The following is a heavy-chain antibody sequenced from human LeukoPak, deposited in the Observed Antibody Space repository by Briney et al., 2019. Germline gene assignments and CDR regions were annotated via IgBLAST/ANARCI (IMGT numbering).Heavy chain of an antibody. V-gene: IGHV4-59*08. J-gene: IGHJ4*02. CDR3: ASHTYARPFDS. CDR2: IYYSGDS. Sequence: PSDTLSLTCTVSGVTISSSYWSWVRHPPGKGLEWVGYIYYSGDSNYNPSLKSRATISVDTSKSQFSLKVSSVTAADTAIYYCASHTYARPFDSWGQGTPVTVSS. CDR1: GVTISSSY. D-gene: IGHD6-6*01.